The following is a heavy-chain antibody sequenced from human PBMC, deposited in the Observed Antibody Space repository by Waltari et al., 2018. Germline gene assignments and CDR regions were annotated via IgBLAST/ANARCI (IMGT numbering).Heavy chain of an antibody. J-gene: IGHJ6*02. CDR1: GFTFSSYA. Sequence: EVQLLESGGGLVQPGGSLRRSCAASGFTFSSYAMTWARQAPGKGLEWVSAISGSGGSTYYADSVKGRFTISRDNSKNTLYLQMNSLRAEDTAVYYCAKVTDDYGGMDVWGQGTTVTVSS. CDR3: AKVTDDYGGMDV. V-gene: IGHV3-23*01. D-gene: IGHD4-17*01. CDR2: ISGSGGST.